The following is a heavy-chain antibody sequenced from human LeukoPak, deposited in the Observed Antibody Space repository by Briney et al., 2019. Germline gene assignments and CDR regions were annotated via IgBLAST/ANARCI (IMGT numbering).Heavy chain of an antibody. D-gene: IGHD2-15*01. V-gene: IGHV3-23*01. CDR3: AKGLRSGQTA. CDR2: ISGSGGST. J-gene: IGHJ5*02. Sequence: GALRLSCAASGFTFSSYAMSWVRQAPGKGLEWVSAISGSGGSTYYADSVKGRFTISTDNSKNTPYLQMNSLRAEDTALYYCAKGLRSGQTAWGQGNLVTVSS. CDR1: GFTFSSYA.